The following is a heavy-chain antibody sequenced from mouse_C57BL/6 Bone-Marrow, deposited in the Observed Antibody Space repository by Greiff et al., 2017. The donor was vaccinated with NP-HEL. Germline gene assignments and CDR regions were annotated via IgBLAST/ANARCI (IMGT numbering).Heavy chain of an antibody. CDR1: GYTFTDHI. CDR2: IYPVSGET. CDR3: PRRGYYGSRVLYAMDY. Sequence: QVQLQQSGAELASPGASVTLSCKASGYTFTDHIMNWVKKRPGQGLEWIGRIYPVSGETNYNQKFMGKATFSVDRSSSTVYMVLNSLTSEDPAVYFYPRRGYYGSRVLYAMDYWGQGTSVTVSS. V-gene: IGHV1-11*01. D-gene: IGHD1-1*01. J-gene: IGHJ4*01.